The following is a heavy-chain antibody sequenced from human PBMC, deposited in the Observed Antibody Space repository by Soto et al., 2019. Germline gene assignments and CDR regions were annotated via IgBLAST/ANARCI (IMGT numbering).Heavy chain of an antibody. CDR3: ARAGYYYDSSGYYYYFDY. CDR1: RGTFSSYA. V-gene: IGHV1-69*13. CDR2: IIPIFGTA. Sequence: SVKVSCKASRGTFSSYAISWVRQAPGQGLEWMGGIIPIFGTANYAQKFQGRVTTTADESTSTAYMELSSLRSEDTAVYYCARAGYYYDSSGYYYYFDYWGQGTLVTVSP. D-gene: IGHD3-22*01. J-gene: IGHJ4*02.